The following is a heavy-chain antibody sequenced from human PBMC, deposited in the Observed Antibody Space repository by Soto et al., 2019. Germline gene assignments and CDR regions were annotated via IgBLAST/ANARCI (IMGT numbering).Heavy chain of an antibody. CDR1: GYNVSRYNAA. CDR3: ARSGPGGFIVF. CDR2: TYYRFKWRS. Sequence: PSPTLPLTEDLSGYNVSRYNAAWNWIRKSPSRGLEWLGRTYYRFKWRSVYALSVRIRISMGPDTSKNRFSLQLNSVTPDDTAVYYCARSGPGGFIVFWGR. V-gene: IGHV6-1*01. D-gene: IGHD5-12*01. J-gene: IGHJ2*01.